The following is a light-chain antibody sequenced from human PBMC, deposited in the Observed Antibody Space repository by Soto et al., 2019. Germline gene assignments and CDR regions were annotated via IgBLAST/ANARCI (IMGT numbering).Light chain of an antibody. J-gene: IGKJ2*01. Sequence: EIVLTQSPATLTLSPGERATLACRASQSVATYLAWYQQKPGQPPRLLIYDATDRASGIPARFSGSGSGTHFTLTISSLEPDDFAVYYCQQRSNWPSGYTFGQGTRLEI. V-gene: IGKV3-11*01. CDR2: DAT. CDR1: QSVATY. CDR3: QQRSNWPSGYT.